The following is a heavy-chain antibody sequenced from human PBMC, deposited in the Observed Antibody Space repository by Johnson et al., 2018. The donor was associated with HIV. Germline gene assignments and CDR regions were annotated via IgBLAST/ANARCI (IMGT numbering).Heavy chain of an antibody. Sequence: QVQLVESGGGVVQPGRSLRLSCAASGFTFSSYGMHWVRQAPAKGLEWVAFISYDGSDKYYVDSVKGRFTISRDNSKNTLYLQMNSLRAEDTAVYYCAREGNYYDSSSHAFDIWGQGTMVTVSS. CDR3: AREGNYYDSSSHAFDI. CDR1: GFTFSSYG. J-gene: IGHJ3*02. CDR2: ISYDGSDK. D-gene: IGHD3-22*01. V-gene: IGHV3-30*03.